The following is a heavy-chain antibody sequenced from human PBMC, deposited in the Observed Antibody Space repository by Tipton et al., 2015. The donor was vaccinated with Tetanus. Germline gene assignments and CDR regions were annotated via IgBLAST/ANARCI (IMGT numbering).Heavy chain of an antibody. V-gene: IGHV4-4*07. J-gene: IGHJ4*02. Sequence: TLSLTCTVSGGSISSYYWSWIRQPAGKGLEWIGRIYTSGSTNYNPSLKSRVTISVDTSKNQFSLKLSSVTAADTAVYYCARYYCPSGSCRHFDFWGQGTLVTVSS. CDR3: ARYYCPSGSCRHFDF. D-gene: IGHD2-8*01. CDR1: GGSISSYY. CDR2: IYTSGST.